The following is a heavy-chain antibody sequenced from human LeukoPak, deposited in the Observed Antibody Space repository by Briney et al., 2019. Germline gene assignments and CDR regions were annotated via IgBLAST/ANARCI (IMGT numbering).Heavy chain of an antibody. CDR2: ITPFNGNT. D-gene: IGHD1-26*01. J-gene: IGHJ3*02. CDR3: ATPSGSSDAFDI. Sequence: SEKVSCTASGYTFTSYGISWVRQAPGQALEWMGWITPFNGNTNYAQKFQDRVTITRDRSMSTAYMELSSLRSEDTAMYYCATPSGSSDAFDIWGQGTMVTVSS. V-gene: IGHV1-45*02. CDR1: GYTFTSYG.